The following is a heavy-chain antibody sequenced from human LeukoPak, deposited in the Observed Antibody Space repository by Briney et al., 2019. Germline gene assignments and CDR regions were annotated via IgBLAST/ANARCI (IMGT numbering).Heavy chain of an antibody. Sequence: PSETLSLTCTVSGGSISSGGYYWSWIRQHPGKGLEWIGNIYYSGSTYYNPSLQSRVTISVDTSKNQFSLKLSSVTAADTAVFYCARRTGLTPNYFDSWGQGTLVTVSS. J-gene: IGHJ4*02. CDR2: IYYSGST. CDR1: GGSISSGGYY. CDR3: ARRTGLTPNYFDS. D-gene: IGHD1-14*01. V-gene: IGHV4-39*01.